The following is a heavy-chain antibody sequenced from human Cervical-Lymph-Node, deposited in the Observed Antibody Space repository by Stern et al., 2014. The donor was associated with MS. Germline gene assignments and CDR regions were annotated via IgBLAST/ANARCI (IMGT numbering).Heavy chain of an antibody. V-gene: IGHV3-30*18. CDR2: ISYDAAVK. CDR1: GFTFSNYG. Sequence: QVQLVQSGGGVVQPGTSLRLSCAVSGFTFSNYGMHWVRQAPGKGLEWVAVISYDAAVKFYADSVKGRFTISRDTPKNTMYLQLNSLKVEDTAVYFCAKKSVGTTGTTTAFDYWGQGTLVTVSS. CDR3: AKKSVGTTGTTTAFDY. J-gene: IGHJ4*02. D-gene: IGHD1-1*01.